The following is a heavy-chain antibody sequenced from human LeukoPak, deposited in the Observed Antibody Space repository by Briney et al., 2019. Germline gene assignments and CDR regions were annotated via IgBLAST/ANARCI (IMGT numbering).Heavy chain of an antibody. CDR2: ISGSGGST. J-gene: IGHJ4*02. CDR3: AKIGQWLYFDS. D-gene: IGHD6-19*01. Sequence: AGGSLRLSCVASGFIFTSYGMSWVRQAPGKGLEWVSAISGSGGSTYYADSVKGRFTISRDNSKNTLSLQMNSLRAEDTAVYYCAKIGQWLYFDSWGQGILVTVSS. V-gene: IGHV3-23*01. CDR1: GFIFTSYG.